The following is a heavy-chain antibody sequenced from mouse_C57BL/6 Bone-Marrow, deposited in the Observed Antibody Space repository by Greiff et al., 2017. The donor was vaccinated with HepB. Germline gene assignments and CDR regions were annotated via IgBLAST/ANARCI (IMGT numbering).Heavy chain of an antibody. V-gene: IGHV5-9*01. D-gene: IGHD1-1*01. Sequence: DVMLVESGGGLVKPGGSLKLSCAASGFTFSSYTMSWVHQTPEKRLEWVATISGGGGNTYYPDSVKGRFTISRDNAKNTLYLQMSSRRSEDTALYDCARLITTVVAGYYFDYWGQGTTLTVSS. CDR3: ARLITTVVAGYYFDY. CDR1: GFTFSSYT. CDR2: ISGGGGNT. J-gene: IGHJ2*01.